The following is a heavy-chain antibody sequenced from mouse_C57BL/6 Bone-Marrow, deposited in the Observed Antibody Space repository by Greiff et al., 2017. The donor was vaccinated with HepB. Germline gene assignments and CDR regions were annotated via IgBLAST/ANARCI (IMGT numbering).Heavy chain of an antibody. Sequence: QVQLQQPGAELVKPGASVKLSCKASGYTFTSYWMHWVKQRPGRGLEWIGRIDPNSGGTKYNEKFKSKATLTVDKPSITAYMQLSSLPAEDSAVYYCARGSTMVTTSFAYWGQGTLVTVSA. CDR1: GYTFTSYW. CDR2: IDPNSGGT. J-gene: IGHJ3*01. CDR3: ARGSTMVTTSFAY. D-gene: IGHD2-2*01. V-gene: IGHV1-72*01.